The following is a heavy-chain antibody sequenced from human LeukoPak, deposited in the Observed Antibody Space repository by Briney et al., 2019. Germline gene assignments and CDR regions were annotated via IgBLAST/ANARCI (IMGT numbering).Heavy chain of an antibody. Sequence: ASVTVSCKASGYTFTSYDINWVRQAPGQGLEWMGWMNPNSGNTGYAQKFQGRVTITRNTSISTAYMELSSLRSEDTAVYYCAWSKQQLTEFDYWGQGTLVTVSS. D-gene: IGHD6-13*01. CDR3: AWSKQQLTEFDY. J-gene: IGHJ4*02. CDR1: GYTFTSYD. V-gene: IGHV1-8*03. CDR2: MNPNSGNT.